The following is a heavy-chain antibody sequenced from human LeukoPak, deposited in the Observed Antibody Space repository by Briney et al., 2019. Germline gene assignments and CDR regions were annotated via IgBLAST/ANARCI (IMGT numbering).Heavy chain of an antibody. V-gene: IGHV4-59*01. CDR2: IYYSGST. J-gene: IGHJ4*02. CDR3: ARASLWSSGWYDY. D-gene: IGHD6-19*01. CDR1: GGSISSYY. Sequence: ASETLSLTCTVSGGSISSYYWSWIRQPPGKGLERIGYIYYSGSTNYNPSLKSRVTISVDTSKNQFSLKLSSVTAADTAVYYCARASLWSSGWYDYWGQGTLVTVSS.